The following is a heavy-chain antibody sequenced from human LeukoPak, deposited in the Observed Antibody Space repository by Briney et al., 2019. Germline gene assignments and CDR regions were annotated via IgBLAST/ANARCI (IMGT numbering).Heavy chain of an antibody. CDR3: ATSVDTALDFDY. D-gene: IGHD5-18*01. CDR1: GFTFSDYY. V-gene: IGHV3-11*03. J-gene: IGHJ4*02. CDR2: ISSSSTYT. Sequence: GGSLRLSCAASGFTFSDYYMSWIRQAPGKGLEWVSYISSSSTYTNYADSVKGRFTIYRDNAKNSLYLQMNSLRAEDTAVYYCATSVDTALDFDYWGRGTLVTVSS.